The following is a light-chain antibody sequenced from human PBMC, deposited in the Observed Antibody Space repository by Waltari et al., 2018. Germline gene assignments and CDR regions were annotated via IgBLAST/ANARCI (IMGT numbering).Light chain of an antibody. CDR2: GAS. V-gene: IGKV3-15*01. CDR3: QQSNAWPWT. CDR1: QSVSSK. Sequence: EIVMTQSPATLSVSPGERATLSCRASQSVSSKLAWYQQRPGQTPRLLIYGASTRATCTPARFSGSGSGTEFTLTITSMQSEDFALYYCQQSNAWPWTFGQGTKVEI. J-gene: IGKJ1*01.